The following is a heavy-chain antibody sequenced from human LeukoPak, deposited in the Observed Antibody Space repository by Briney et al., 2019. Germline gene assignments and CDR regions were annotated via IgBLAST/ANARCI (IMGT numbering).Heavy chain of an antibody. CDR1: GYTFTGYY. Sequence: GASVKVSCKASGYTFTGYYMHWVRQAPGQGLEWMGCINPNSGGTNYAQKFQGRVTMTGDTSISTAYMELSRLRSDDTAVYYCARVSVAGTPDRDYFDYWGQGTLVTVSS. D-gene: IGHD6-19*01. V-gene: IGHV1-2*02. J-gene: IGHJ4*02. CDR3: ARVSVAGTPDRDYFDY. CDR2: INPNSGGT.